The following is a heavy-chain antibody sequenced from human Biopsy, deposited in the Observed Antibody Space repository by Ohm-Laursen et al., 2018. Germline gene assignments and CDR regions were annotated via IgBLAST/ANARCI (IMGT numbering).Heavy chain of an antibody. D-gene: IGHD3-22*01. CDR2: ITHSGRT. Sequence: SQTLSLTCAVYGESFNGYYWSWIRKTPGKGLEWIGEITHSGRTNYNTSLKSRLTISVATSKNQFSLKVRSVTAADTAVYYCVRGVDYYDPYHYYALDVWGQGTTVTVSS. CDR3: VRGVDYYDPYHYYALDV. CDR1: GESFNGYY. V-gene: IGHV4-34*01. J-gene: IGHJ6*02.